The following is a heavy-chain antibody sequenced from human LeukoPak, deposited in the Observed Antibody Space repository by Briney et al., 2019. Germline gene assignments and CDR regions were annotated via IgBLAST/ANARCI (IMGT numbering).Heavy chain of an antibody. Sequence: SETLSLTCTVSGGTVSSVSYYWTWIRQPPRKGLEWIGYIYYSGSTNYNPSLKSRVTMSVDTSRNQFSLKLSSVTAADTAVYYCVRTGFCSGGSCYFRAFDYWGQGTLVTVSS. D-gene: IGHD2-15*01. V-gene: IGHV4-61*01. CDR1: GGTVSSVSYY. J-gene: IGHJ4*02. CDR2: IYYSGST. CDR3: VRTGFCSGGSCYFRAFDY.